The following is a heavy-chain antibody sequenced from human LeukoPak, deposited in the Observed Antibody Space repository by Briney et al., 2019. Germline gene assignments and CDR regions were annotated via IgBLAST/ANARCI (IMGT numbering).Heavy chain of an antibody. CDR2: MNPNSGNT. J-gene: IGHJ3*02. CDR1: GYTFTSYD. D-gene: IGHD1-1*01. Sequence: ASVKVSCKASGYTFTSYDINWVRQATGQGLEWMGWMNPNSGNTGYAQKFQGRVTMTRNTSISTAYMELSSLRSEDTAVYYCAIWNVYHDAFDIWGQGTMVTVSS. CDR3: AIWNVYHDAFDI. V-gene: IGHV1-8*01.